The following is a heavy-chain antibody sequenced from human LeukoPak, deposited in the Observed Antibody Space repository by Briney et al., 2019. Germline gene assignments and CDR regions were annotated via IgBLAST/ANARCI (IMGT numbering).Heavy chain of an antibody. CDR1: GGSISSYY. Sequence: SETLSLTCTVSGGSISSYYWSWIRQPPGKGLEWIGYIYYSGSTSYNPSLKSRVTISVDTSKNQFSLKLSSVTAADTAVYYCARVRPSSGYYFYYFDYWGQGTLVTVSS. CDR3: ARVRPSSGYYFYYFDY. CDR2: IYYSGST. D-gene: IGHD3-22*01. J-gene: IGHJ4*02. V-gene: IGHV4-59*01.